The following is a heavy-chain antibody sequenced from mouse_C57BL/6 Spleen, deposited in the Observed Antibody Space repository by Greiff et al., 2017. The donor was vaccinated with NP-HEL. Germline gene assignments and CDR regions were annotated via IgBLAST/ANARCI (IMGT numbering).Heavy chain of an antibody. Sequence: ESGPGLVKPSQSLSLTCSVTGYSITSGYYWNWIRQFPGNKLEWMGYISYDGSNNYNPSLKNRISITRDTSKNQFFLKLNSVTTEDTATYYCSQLRLKGYYFDYWGQGTTLTVSS. CDR3: SQLRLKGYYFDY. J-gene: IGHJ2*01. CDR1: GYSITSGYY. D-gene: IGHD3-2*02. V-gene: IGHV3-6*01. CDR2: ISYDGSN.